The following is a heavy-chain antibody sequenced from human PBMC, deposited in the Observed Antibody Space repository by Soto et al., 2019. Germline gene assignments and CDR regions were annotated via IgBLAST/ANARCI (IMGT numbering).Heavy chain of an antibody. D-gene: IGHD2-2*01. J-gene: IGHJ4*02. CDR1: GFTFSNAW. CDR3: TTLGYCSSTSCPGFGY. Sequence: GGSLRLSCAASGFTFSNAWMSWVRQAPGKGLEWVGRIKSKTDGGTTDYAAHVKGRFTISRDDSKNTLYLQMNSLKTEDTAVYYCTTLGYCSSTSCPGFGYWRQGTLVTVSS. CDR2: IKSKTDGGTT. V-gene: IGHV3-15*01.